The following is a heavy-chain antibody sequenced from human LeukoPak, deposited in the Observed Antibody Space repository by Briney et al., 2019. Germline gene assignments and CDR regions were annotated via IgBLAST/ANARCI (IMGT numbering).Heavy chain of an antibody. CDR3: ASAYSSGWNYFDY. J-gene: IGHJ4*02. Sequence: GGSLRLSCAASGFTFSSYAMSWVRQAPGKGLEWVSAISGSSGSTYYADSVKGRFTISRDNSKNTLYLQMNSLRAEDTAVYYCASAYSSGWNYFDYWGQGTLVTVSS. CDR2: ISGSSGST. V-gene: IGHV3-23*01. D-gene: IGHD6-19*01. CDR1: GFTFSSYA.